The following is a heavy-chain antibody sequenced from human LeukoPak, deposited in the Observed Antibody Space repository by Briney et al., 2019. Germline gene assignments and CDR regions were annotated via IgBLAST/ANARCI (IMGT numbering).Heavy chain of an antibody. V-gene: IGHV3-7*01. J-gene: IGHJ4*02. Sequence: GGSLRLSCAASGFTISNLWMTWVRQAPGKGLECVANIKGDGSEKNYVDSVKGRFTISRDNAKNSLSLQMSSLRAEDTAVYYCARSTAGFDYWGQGTLVTVSS. D-gene: IGHD1-1*01. CDR3: ARSTAGFDY. CDR1: GFTISNLW. CDR2: IKGDGSEK.